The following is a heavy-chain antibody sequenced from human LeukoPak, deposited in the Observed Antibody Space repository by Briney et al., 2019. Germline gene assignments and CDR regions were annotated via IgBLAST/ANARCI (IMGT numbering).Heavy chain of an antibody. CDR3: AREVTIFGVVIPLGFDY. CDR2: ISAYNGNT. Sequence: ASVKVSCMASGYTFTSYGISWVRQAPGQGLEWMGWISAYNGNTNYAQKLQGRVTMTTDTSTSTAYMELRSLRSDDTAVYYCAREVTIFGVVIPLGFDYWGQGTLVTVSS. J-gene: IGHJ4*02. V-gene: IGHV1-18*01. D-gene: IGHD3-3*01. CDR1: GYTFTSYG.